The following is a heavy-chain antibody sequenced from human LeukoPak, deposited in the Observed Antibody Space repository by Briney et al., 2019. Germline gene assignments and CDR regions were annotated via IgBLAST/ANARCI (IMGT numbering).Heavy chain of an antibody. V-gene: IGHV3-15*01. D-gene: IGHD4-11*01. CDR3: IIYSPEDY. CDR1: GYTFTNAW. J-gene: IGHJ4*02. Sequence: GGSLRLSCAASGYTFTNAWMSWVRQAPGKGLEWVGRIKSKTDGGTTDYAAPVKGRFTISRDDSKNTVYLQMNSLKNEDTAAYYCIIYSPEDYWGQGTLVTVSS. CDR2: IKSKTDGGTT.